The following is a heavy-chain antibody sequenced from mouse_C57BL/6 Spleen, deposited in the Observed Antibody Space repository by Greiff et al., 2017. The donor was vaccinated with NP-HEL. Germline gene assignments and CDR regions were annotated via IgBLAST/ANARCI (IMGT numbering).Heavy chain of an antibody. D-gene: IGHD1-1*01. V-gene: IGHV1-69*01. CDR2: IDPSDSYT. CDR1: GYTFTSYW. CDR3: ASHYGSSYVNWYFDV. J-gene: IGHJ1*03. Sequence: QVQLKQPGAELVMPGASVKLSCKASGYTFTSYWMHWVKQRPGQGLEWIGEIDPSDSYTNYNQKFKGQSTLTVAKYSSTAYMTLSSLTSEDSAVYYCASHYGSSYVNWYFDVWGTGTTVTVSS.